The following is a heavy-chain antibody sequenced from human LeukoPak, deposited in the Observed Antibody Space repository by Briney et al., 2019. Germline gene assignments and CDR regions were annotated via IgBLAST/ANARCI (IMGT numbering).Heavy chain of an antibody. CDR2: INSDGSST. CDR1: GFTFSSYW. CDR3: GRYSGSRNTVDY. J-gene: IGHJ4*02. D-gene: IGHD1-26*01. V-gene: IGHV3-74*01. Sequence: PGGSLRLSCAASGFTFSSYWMYWVRHAPGKGLGWVSRINSDGSSTTYADSVKGRFTISRDNAKNTLYLQMNSLRAEDTSVYYCGRYSGSRNTVDYWGQGTLVTVSS.